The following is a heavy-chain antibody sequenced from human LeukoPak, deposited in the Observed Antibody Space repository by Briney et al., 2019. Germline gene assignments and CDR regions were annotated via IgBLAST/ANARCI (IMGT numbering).Heavy chain of an antibody. CDR3: PRDGGIGLDY. V-gene: IGHV3-33*01. Sequence: GGSLRLSCVASGYTFSSYGMHWVRQAPGKGLQWVAVIWYDESKKYYTDSVKGRFTISRDVSKNTLYLQINSLRAEDSAMYYCPRDGGIGLDYWGQGTLVTVSS. D-gene: IGHD2-21*01. CDR1: GYTFSSYG. J-gene: IGHJ4*02. CDR2: IWYDESKK.